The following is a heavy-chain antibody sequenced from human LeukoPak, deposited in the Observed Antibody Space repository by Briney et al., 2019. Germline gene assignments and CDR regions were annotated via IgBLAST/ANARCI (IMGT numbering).Heavy chain of an antibody. CDR1: GFTFSSYS. V-gene: IGHV3-21*01. CDR3: ASYCSGGSCYSADFDY. J-gene: IGHJ4*02. D-gene: IGHD2-15*01. Sequence: PGGSLRLSCAASGFTFSSYSMNWVRQAPGKGLEWVSSISSSSSYIYYADSVKGRFTISRDNAKSSLYLQMNSLRAEDTAVYYCASYCSGGSCYSADFDYWGQGTLVTVSS. CDR2: ISSSSSYI.